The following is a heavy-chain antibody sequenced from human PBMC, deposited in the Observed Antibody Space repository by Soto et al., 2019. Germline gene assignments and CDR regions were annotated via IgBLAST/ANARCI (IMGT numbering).Heavy chain of an antibody. J-gene: IGHJ6*02. V-gene: IGHV4-61*08. Sequence: KPWETLSLTCTVSGGSVSSGDYFWSSLRQSPGKRLEWIAYIYYSGSTNYNPSLKSRATISVDTSNSQVSLTLTSMTAADAALYCCARSPTYHFYGFDVWGQGTAVTVSS. CDR2: IYYSGST. CDR1: GGSVSSGDYF. D-gene: IGHD3-16*01. CDR3: ARSPTYHFYGFDV.